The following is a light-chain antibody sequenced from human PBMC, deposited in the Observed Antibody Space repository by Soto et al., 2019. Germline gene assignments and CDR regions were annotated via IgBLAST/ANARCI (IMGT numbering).Light chain of an antibody. CDR3: QQYGSSPPT. V-gene: IGKV3-20*01. CDR1: QSVSNNY. Sequence: EIVLTQSPGTLSLSPGERATLSCRASQSVSNNYLAWYQRKPGQAPRLLIYGASSRATGIPGRFSGSGSGTDFTLTNTRLEPEDFAVYYCQQYGSSPPTFGQGTKVEIK. CDR2: GAS. J-gene: IGKJ1*01.